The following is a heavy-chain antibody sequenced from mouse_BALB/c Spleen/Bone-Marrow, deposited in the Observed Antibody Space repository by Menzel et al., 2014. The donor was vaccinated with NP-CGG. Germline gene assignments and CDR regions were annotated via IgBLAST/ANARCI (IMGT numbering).Heavy chain of an antibody. V-gene: IGHV1-37*01. D-gene: IGHD1-1*01. Sequence: EVQLQQSGPELVKPGASVKISCKASGYSFTGYFMNCVKQSRGKSLEWIGRINPYNGDTFYNQKFKGKATLTVDKSSSTAHMELLSLTSEDSAVYYCGRSGYYGSSYFDVWGAGTTVTVSS. CDR2: INPYNGDT. J-gene: IGHJ1*01. CDR3: GRSGYYGSSYFDV. CDR1: GYSFTGYF.